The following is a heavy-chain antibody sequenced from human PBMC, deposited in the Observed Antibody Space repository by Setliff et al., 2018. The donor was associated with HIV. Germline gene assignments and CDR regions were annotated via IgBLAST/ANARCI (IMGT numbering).Heavy chain of an antibody. D-gene: IGHD1-26*01. CDR2: ISAYNGNT. V-gene: IGHV1-18*01. CDR3: ARVAPKWDLLKWFDP. J-gene: IGHJ5*02. CDR1: GYTFTSYG. Sequence: ASVKVSCKASGYTFTSYGISWVRQAPGQGLEWMGWISAYNGNTNYAQKLQGRVTMTTDTSTSTAYMELRSLRSEDTAVYYCARVAPKWDLLKWFDPWGQGTLVTVSS.